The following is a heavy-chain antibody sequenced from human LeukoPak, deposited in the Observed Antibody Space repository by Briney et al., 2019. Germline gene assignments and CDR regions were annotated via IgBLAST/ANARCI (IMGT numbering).Heavy chain of an antibody. CDR1: GFTFSSYA. V-gene: IGHV3-23*01. Sequence: GGSLRLSCAASGFTFSSYAMSWVRQAPGKGLEWVSAISGSGGSTYYADSMKGRFTISRDNSKNTLYLQMNSLRAEDTAVYYCAKDLGYYYGSGNYWCYFDYWGQGTLVTVSS. D-gene: IGHD3-10*01. CDR2: ISGSGGST. CDR3: AKDLGYYYGSGNYWCYFDY. J-gene: IGHJ4*02.